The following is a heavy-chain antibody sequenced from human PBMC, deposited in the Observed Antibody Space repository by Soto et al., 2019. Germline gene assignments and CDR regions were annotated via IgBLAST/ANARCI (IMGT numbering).Heavy chain of an antibody. CDR1: GGSISSSNW. D-gene: IGHD3-22*01. J-gene: IGHJ1*01. CDR3: ARGGNYDSSGYGYAEYFQH. Sequence: SETLSLTCAVSGGSISSSNWWSWVRQPPGKGLEWIGEIYHSGSTNYNPSLKSRVTISVDKSKNQFSLKLSSVTAADTAVYYCARGGNYDSSGYGYAEYFQHWGQGTLVT. V-gene: IGHV4-4*02. CDR2: IYHSGST.